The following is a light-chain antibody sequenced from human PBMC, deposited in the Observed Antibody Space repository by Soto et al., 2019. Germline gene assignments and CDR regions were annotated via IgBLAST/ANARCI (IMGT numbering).Light chain of an antibody. V-gene: IGLV1-47*01. CDR1: ASTIGRNY. CDR3: AAWDDNLSGLYG. Sequence: QSVLTQSPSAPGTPGQRVTISCSGSASTIGRNYVYWYQQLPGTAPKLLIYRNSQRPSGVPDRFSGSKSGTSASLAISGLRSEDEADYYCAAWDDNLSGLYGFGAGTKVTVL. CDR2: RNS. J-gene: IGLJ1*01.